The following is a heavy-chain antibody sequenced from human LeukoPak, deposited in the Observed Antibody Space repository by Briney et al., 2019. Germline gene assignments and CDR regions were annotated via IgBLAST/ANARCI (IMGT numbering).Heavy chain of an antibody. D-gene: IGHD1-1*01. Sequence: SETLSLTCTVSVGSISTDSYYWSWISRPAGKGLEWIGSIYTSGTTNSNPSLKSRVSMSIDTSKNKFSLNLSSVSATDTAVYYCARTSSGKTEHWGQGTLVTVSS. J-gene: IGHJ1*01. CDR1: VGSISTDSYY. CDR2: IYTSGTT. CDR3: ARTSSGKTEH. V-gene: IGHV4-61*02.